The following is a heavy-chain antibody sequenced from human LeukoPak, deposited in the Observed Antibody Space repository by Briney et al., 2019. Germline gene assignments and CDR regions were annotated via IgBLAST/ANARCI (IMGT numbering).Heavy chain of an antibody. CDR2: IWYDGSNK. Sequence: GGSLRLSCAASGFTFSRYGMHWVRQAPGKGLEWVAVIWYDGSNKYYADSVKGRFTISRDNSKNTLYLQMNSLRAEDTAVYYCARYNWNFPPDYWGQGTLVTVSS. V-gene: IGHV3-33*01. J-gene: IGHJ4*02. D-gene: IGHD1-7*01. CDR1: GFTFSRYG. CDR3: ARYNWNFPPDY.